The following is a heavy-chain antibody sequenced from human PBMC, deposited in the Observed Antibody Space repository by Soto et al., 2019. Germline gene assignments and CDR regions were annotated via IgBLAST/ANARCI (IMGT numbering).Heavy chain of an antibody. CDR3: AKGSQQWLQPYRAFYFDY. CDR2: ISGSGINT. J-gene: IGHJ4*02. V-gene: IGHV3-23*01. D-gene: IGHD6-19*01. Sequence: GGSLRLSCAASGFTFSSYALNWVRQAPGKGLEWVSTISGSGINTFYVDSMKGRFTISRDNSKNTLYLQMNSLRAEDTAIYYCAKGSQQWLQPYRAFYFDYWGQGTLVTVSS. CDR1: GFTFSSYA.